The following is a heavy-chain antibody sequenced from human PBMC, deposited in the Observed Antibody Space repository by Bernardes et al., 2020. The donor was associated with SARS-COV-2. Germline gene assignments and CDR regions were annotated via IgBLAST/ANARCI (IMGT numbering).Heavy chain of an antibody. J-gene: IGHJ4*02. CDR3: VRQLAFCRPSGCSRIPNVFDS. Sequence: GGSLRLSCEASGFSFDDYGMGWVRQAPGKGPEWVSSVNWNGDHTDYADSVKGRFTISRDNARNSLFLQMNSLTVGDTAFYYCVRQLAFCRPSGCSRIPNVFDSWGRGILVTVSS. CDR2: VNWNGDHT. CDR1: GFSFDDYG. V-gene: IGHV3-20*04. D-gene: IGHD3-3*02.